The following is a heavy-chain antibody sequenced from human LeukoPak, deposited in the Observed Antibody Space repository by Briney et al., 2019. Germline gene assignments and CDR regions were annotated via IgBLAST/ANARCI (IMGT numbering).Heavy chain of an antibody. D-gene: IGHD6-6*01. CDR1: GGSISSSSYY. CDR3: ARQGSSPSRTYFDY. V-gene: IGHV4-39*01. J-gene: IGHJ4*02. CDR2: IYYSGST. Sequence: SETLSLTCTVSGGSISSSSYYWGWIRQPPGKGLEWIGSIYYSGSTYYNPSLKSRVTISVDTSKNQFSLKLSSVTAADTAVYYCARQGSSPSRTYFDYWGQGTLVTVSS.